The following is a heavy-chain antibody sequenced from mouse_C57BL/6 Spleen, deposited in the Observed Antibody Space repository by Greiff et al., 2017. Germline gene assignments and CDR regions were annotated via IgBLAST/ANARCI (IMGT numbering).Heavy chain of an antibody. Sequence: QVHVKQPGAELVRPGSSVKLSCKASGYTFTSYWMDWVKQRPGQGLEWIGNIYPSDSETHYNQKFKDKATLTVDKSSSTAYMQLSSLTSEDSAVYYCARYYGRPSYAMDYWGQGTSVTVSS. J-gene: IGHJ4*01. CDR3: ARYYGRPSYAMDY. V-gene: IGHV1-61*01. CDR1: GYTFTSYW. CDR2: IYPSDSET. D-gene: IGHD1-1*01.